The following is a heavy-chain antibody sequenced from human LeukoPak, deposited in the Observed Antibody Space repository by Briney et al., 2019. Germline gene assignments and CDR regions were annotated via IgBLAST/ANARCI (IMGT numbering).Heavy chain of an antibody. CDR2: FYTSGST. Sequence: PSETLSLTCIVSGDSISSYYWSWIRQPAGKGLEWIGRFYTSGSTNYNPSLKSRVIMSVDTSQNQFSLKLSSVTAADAAVYYCAREALIEGFYYYMDVWGKGTTVTVSS. D-gene: IGHD3-22*01. CDR3: AREALIEGFYYYMDV. J-gene: IGHJ6*03. V-gene: IGHV4-4*07. CDR1: GDSISSYY.